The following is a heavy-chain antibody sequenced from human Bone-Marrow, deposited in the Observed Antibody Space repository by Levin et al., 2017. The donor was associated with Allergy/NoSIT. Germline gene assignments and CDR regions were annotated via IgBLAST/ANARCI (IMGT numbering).Heavy chain of an antibody. Sequence: PGGSLRLSCAASGFTFSSNAMSWFRQAPGKGLEWVSHITSGSGGGIYYAHSVKGRFTISRDNSKSTLYLQMNSLRVEDTALYYCARGTYGGFDYWGQGTLVTVSS. CDR2: ITSGSGGGI. J-gene: IGHJ4*02. D-gene: IGHD3-10*01. CDR3: ARGTYGGFDY. CDR1: GFTFSSNA. V-gene: IGHV3-23*01.